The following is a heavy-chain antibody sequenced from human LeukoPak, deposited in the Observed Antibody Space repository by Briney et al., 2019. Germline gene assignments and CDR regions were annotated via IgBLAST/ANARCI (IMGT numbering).Heavy chain of an antibody. CDR2: ISYDGSNK. CDR1: GFTFSSYG. Sequence: GRSLRLSCAASGFTFSSYGMHWVRQAPGKGLEWVAVISYDGSNKYYADSVKGRFTFSRDNSKNTLYLQMNSLRAEDTAVYYCARAVADYFDYWGQGTLVTVSS. V-gene: IGHV3-30*03. J-gene: IGHJ4*02. CDR3: ARAVADYFDY. D-gene: IGHD6-19*01.